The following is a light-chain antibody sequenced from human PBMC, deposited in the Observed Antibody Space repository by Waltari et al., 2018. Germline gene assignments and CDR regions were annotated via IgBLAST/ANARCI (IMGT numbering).Light chain of an antibody. J-gene: IGKJ1*01. Sequence: EKVITQSPATLAASAGESATLSCRASQSVSSNLAWYQQKPGQAPRLLIYGASNRATGIPARFSGSGSGTEFTLTISSLQSEDFAVYYCQQYNNWLGTFGQGTKVEIK. CDR3: QQYNNWLGT. CDR2: GAS. CDR1: QSVSSN. V-gene: IGKV3-15*01.